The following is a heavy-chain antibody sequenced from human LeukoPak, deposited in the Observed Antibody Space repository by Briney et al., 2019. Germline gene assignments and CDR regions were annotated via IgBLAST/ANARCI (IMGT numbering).Heavy chain of an antibody. CDR3: AKDRPLGSYGPSDY. CDR2: INSDGSST. Sequence: GGSLRLSCAASGFTFSSYWMHWVRQAPGKGLVWVSRINSDGSSTSYADSVKGRFTISRDNAKNTLYLQMNSLRAEDTAVYYCAKDRPLGSYGPSDYWGQGTLVTVSS. J-gene: IGHJ4*02. D-gene: IGHD5-18*01. V-gene: IGHV3-74*01. CDR1: GFTFSSYW.